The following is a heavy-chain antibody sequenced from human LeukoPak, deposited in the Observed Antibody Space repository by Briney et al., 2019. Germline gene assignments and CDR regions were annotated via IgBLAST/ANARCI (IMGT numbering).Heavy chain of an antibody. Sequence: GGSLRLSCAASGFTFSSYAMSWVRQAPGKGLEWVSAISGSGGSTYYADSVKGRFTVSRDNSKNTLYLQMNSLRAEDTAVYYCPGPSIWFGESPDGMDVWGQGTTVTVSS. CDR2: ISGSGGST. V-gene: IGHV3-23*01. D-gene: IGHD3-10*01. CDR1: GFTFSSYA. J-gene: IGHJ6*02. CDR3: PGPSIWFGESPDGMDV.